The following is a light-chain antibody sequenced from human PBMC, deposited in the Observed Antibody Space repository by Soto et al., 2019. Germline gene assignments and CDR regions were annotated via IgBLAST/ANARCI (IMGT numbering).Light chain of an antibody. J-gene: IGKJ1*01. V-gene: IGKV3-20*01. CDR3: HQYGSSPAT. Sequence: EIVLTQSPGTLSLSPGERATLSCRASQSVSGSFLAWYQQKPGQAPRLLIYGASIRATGIPDRFSGSGSGTDFTLTISRLEPEDFAVYYCHQYGSSPATFGQGTKVEIK. CDR2: GAS. CDR1: QSVSGSF.